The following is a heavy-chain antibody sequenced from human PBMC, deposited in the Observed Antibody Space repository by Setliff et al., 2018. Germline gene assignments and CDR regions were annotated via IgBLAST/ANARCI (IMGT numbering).Heavy chain of an antibody. CDR2: IYYSGSA. CDR1: GGSISSSSYY. V-gene: IGHV4-39*07. J-gene: IGHJ3*02. D-gene: IGHD6-13*01. CDR3: ARDVRVASSSWFKSAFDI. Sequence: SETLSLTCTVSGGSISSSSYYWGWIRQPPGKGLEWIGSIYYSGSAYYNPSLKSRVTISVDTSKNQFSLKLSSVTAADTAVYYCARDVRVASSSWFKSAFDIWGQGTMVTVSS.